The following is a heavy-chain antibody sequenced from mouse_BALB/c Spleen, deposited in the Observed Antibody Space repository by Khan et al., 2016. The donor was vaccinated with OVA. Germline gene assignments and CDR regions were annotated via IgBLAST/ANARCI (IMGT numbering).Heavy chain of an antibody. CDR1: GFTFSNYA. V-gene: IGHV5-6-5*01. J-gene: IGHJ3*01. Sequence: EVHLVESGGGLVKPGGSLKVSCAASGFTFSNYAMSWVRQTPEKRMEWVASISSGGNTYYPDSVRGRFTISRDNARNILYLQMSSLRSEDTAMYYCARDYWFVYWGQGTLVTVSA. CDR3: ARDYWFVY. CDR2: ISSGGNT.